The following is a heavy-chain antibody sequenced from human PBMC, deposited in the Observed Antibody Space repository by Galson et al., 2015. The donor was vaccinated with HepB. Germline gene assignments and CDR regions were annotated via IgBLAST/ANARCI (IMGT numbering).Heavy chain of an antibody. Sequence: SLRLSCAASGFTFSSYSMNWVRQAPGKGLEWVSSISRSSSYIYYADSVKGRFTISRDNAKNSLYLQMNSLRAEDTAVYYCARTDSDYYDSSGSFDYWGQGTLVTVSS. CDR1: GFTFSSYS. CDR2: ISRSSSYI. J-gene: IGHJ4*02. V-gene: IGHV3-21*01. D-gene: IGHD3-22*01. CDR3: ARTDSDYYDSSGSFDY.